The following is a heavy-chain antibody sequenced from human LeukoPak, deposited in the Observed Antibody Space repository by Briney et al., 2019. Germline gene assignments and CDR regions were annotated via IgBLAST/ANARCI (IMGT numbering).Heavy chain of an antibody. CDR3: AREALWFGELLGNDAFDI. CDR2: IYTSGST. V-gene: IGHV4-61*02. CDR1: GGSISSGSYY. Sequence: SQTLALTCTVSGGSISSGSYYWSWIRQPAGKGLEWIGRIYTSGSTNYNPSLKSRVTISVDTSKNQFSLKLSSVTAADTAVYYCAREALWFGELLGNDAFDIWGQGTMVTVSS. J-gene: IGHJ3*02. D-gene: IGHD3-10*01.